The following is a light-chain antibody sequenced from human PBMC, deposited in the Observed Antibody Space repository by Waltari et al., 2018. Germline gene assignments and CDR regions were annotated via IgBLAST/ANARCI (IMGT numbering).Light chain of an antibody. CDR1: HSVLYHPITKDY. J-gene: IGKJ1*01. CDR2: WAS. V-gene: IGKV4-1*01. Sequence: IVLTQSPGSPSESLGVRATIHCPSCHSVLYHPITKDYIAWYQLKTGQPPKALLYWASPRESGVLDRFSGSGSGTDFTHSISCVQAEDAAVYYCQQYYDIQWTFGQGTKVEIK. CDR3: QQYYDIQWT.